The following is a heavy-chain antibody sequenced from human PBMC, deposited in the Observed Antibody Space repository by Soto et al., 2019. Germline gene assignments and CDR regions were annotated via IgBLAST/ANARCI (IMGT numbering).Heavy chain of an antibody. Sequence: QVQLVESGGGVVQPGRSLRLSCAASGFTFSSYAMHWVRQAPGKGLEWVAVISYDGSNKYYADSVKGRFTISRDNSKNTVYLQMNSLRAEDTAVYYCARGRYSSSSSWPQLVLVYFDYWGQGTLVTVSS. CDR3: ARGRYSSSSSWPQLVLVYFDY. J-gene: IGHJ4*02. CDR1: GFTFSSYA. V-gene: IGHV3-30-3*01. CDR2: ISYDGSNK. D-gene: IGHD6-6*01.